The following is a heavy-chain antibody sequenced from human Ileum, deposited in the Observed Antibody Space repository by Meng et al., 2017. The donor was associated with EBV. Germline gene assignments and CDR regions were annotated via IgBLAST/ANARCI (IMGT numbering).Heavy chain of an antibody. CDR2: INADNGNT. J-gene: IGHJ4*01. D-gene: IGHD2-21*01. CDR1: GYIFSNYA. Sequence: QVQLLQAGAEGKKPGASVKLSCKASGYIFSNYAIHWVRQAPGQRPEWMGWINADNGNTKYSQKYQGRVTITRNTPASTVYMDVRSLRSEDTAVYFCARVERGVKFDKWGQGTLVTVSS. V-gene: IGHV1-3*01. CDR3: ARVERGVKFDK.